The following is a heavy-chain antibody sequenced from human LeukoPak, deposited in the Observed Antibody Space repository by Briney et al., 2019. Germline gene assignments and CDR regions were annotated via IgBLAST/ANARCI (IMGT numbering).Heavy chain of an antibody. D-gene: IGHD4-23*01. CDR2: INQDGSEK. J-gene: IGHJ4*02. Sequence: PGGSLRLSCAASGFTFSGYWMSWVRQAPGKGLEWVANINQDGSEKYYVDSVKGRFTISRDNAKNSLYLQMNSLRAEDTAVYYCARCPRWAHFDYWGQGTLVTVSS. V-gene: IGHV3-7*04. CDR1: GFTFSGYW. CDR3: ARCPRWAHFDY.